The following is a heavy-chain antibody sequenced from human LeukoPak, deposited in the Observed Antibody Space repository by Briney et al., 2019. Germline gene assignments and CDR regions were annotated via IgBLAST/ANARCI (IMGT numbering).Heavy chain of an antibody. CDR3: ARKTCDC. CDR2: IKQDGSEK. Sequence: GGSLRLSCVVSGFTFSESWMSWVRQAPGTGLEWVANIKQDGSEKYYVDSVKGRFTISRDNAKNSLYLQMNSLRVEDTAVYYCARKTCDCWGQGTLVIVSS. V-gene: IGHV3-7*01. J-gene: IGHJ4*02. CDR1: GFTFSESW.